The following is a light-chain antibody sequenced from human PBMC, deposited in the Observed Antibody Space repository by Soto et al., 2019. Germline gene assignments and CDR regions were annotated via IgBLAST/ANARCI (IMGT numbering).Light chain of an antibody. V-gene: IGKV1-9*01. CDR3: QEVYTYPIT. Sequence: IQLTQSPSSLSASVGDRVTITCRASQGISSFLAWYQQKPGKAPELLIYSASTLQNGVPSRFGGSGSGTDFTLTTSSLQPEDCATYLCQEVYTYPITVGQGTLLESK. CDR2: SAS. J-gene: IGKJ5*01. CDR1: QGISSF.